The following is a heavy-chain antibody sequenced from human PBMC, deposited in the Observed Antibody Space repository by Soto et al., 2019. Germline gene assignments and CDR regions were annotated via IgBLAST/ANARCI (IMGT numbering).Heavy chain of an antibody. Sequence: NPSETLSLTCTVSGGSIRSGDYYWSWIRQPPGKGLEWIGYIYYSGSTYYNPSLKSRVIISVDTSKNQFSLKLSSVTAADTAVYYCARGPNYYNSARGWFDPWGQGTLVTVSS. V-gene: IGHV4-30-4*01. D-gene: IGHD3-10*01. CDR2: IYYSGST. CDR3: ARGPNYYNSARGWFDP. CDR1: GGSIRSGDYY. J-gene: IGHJ5*02.